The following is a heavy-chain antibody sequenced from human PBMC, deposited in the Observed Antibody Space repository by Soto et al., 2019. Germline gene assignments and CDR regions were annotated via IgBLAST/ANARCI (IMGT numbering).Heavy chain of an antibody. V-gene: IGHV4-30-2*01. D-gene: IGHD6-19*01. J-gene: IGHJ4*02. CDR3: ASRVSGYFDY. CDR1: DGSSISVGFC. CDR2: IYHSGST. Sequence: TQPLTCAVSDGSSISVGFCCNRIRQPPGKGLEWIGYIYHSGSTYFNPSLKSRVTMSVDRSTNQFSLKLSSATAAPTAVYYSASRVSGYFDYWGKGLPVTAPQ.